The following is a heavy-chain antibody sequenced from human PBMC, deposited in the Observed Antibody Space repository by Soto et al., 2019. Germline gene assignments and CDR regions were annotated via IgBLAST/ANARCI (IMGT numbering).Heavy chain of an antibody. CDR3: ATNIVVVPYYYYYYMDV. CDR1: GGSISSGGYY. J-gene: IGHJ6*03. Sequence: SETLSLTCTVSGGSISSGGYYWSWIRQHPGKGLEWIGYIYYSGSTYYNPSLKSRVTISVDTSKNQFSLKLSSVTAADTAVYYCATNIVVVPYYYYYYMDVWGKGTTVTVSS. V-gene: IGHV4-31*03. CDR2: IYYSGST. D-gene: IGHD2-2*01.